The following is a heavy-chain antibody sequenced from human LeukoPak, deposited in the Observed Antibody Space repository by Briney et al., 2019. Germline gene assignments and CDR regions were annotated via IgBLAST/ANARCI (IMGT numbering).Heavy chain of an antibody. CDR1: GYSISSGYY. J-gene: IGHJ3*02. CDR2: IYHSGST. CDR3: ARSQTYYYDSSGYYRWYDAFDI. V-gene: IGHV4-38-2*02. Sequence: PSETLSLTCTVSGYSISSGYYWGWIRQPPGKGLEWNGSIYHSGSTYYNPSLKSRVTISVDTSKNQFSLKLSSVTAADTAVYYCARSQTYYYDSSGYYRWYDAFDIWGQGTMVTVSS. D-gene: IGHD3-22*01.